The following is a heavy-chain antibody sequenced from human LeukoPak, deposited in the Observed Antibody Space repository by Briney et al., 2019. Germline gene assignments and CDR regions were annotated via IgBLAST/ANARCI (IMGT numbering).Heavy chain of an antibody. Sequence: PGGSLRLSCAASRFTFSSYAMSWVRQAPGKGLEWIAGISVGGDYTYYADSVKGRFTISRDNSKNTLYLQMNSLRAEDTAVYYCAKDVTAPADYWGQGTLVTVSS. V-gene: IGHV3-23*01. CDR1: RFTFSSYA. D-gene: IGHD2-21*02. J-gene: IGHJ4*02. CDR2: ISVGGDYT. CDR3: AKDVTAPADY.